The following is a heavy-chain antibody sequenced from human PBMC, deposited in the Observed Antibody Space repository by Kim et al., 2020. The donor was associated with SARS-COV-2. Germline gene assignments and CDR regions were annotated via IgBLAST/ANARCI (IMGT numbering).Heavy chain of an antibody. V-gene: IGHV4-59*01. CDR2: IYYSGST. CDR1: GGSISSYY. Sequence: SETLSLTCTVSGGSISSYYWSWIRQPPGKGLEWIGYIYYSGSTNYNPSLKSRVTISVDTSKNQFSLKLSSVTAADTAVYYCARESDYGDYKWFDPWGQGT. CDR3: ARESDYGDYKWFDP. J-gene: IGHJ5*02. D-gene: IGHD4-17*01.